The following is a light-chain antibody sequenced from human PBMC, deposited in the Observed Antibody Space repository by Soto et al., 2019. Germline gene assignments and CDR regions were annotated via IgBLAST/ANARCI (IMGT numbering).Light chain of an antibody. V-gene: IGKV3-20*01. CDR1: QSVSSNY. J-gene: IGKJ1*01. CDR2: GAS. Sequence: EIVLTQSPGTLSLSPGERVTLSCRASQSVSSNYLAWYQQKLGQAPRLLIYGASSRATGIPARFSGSGSGTDVTLTISRLEPEDFAVYYCQQYGASPRTFGQGTKVEIK. CDR3: QQYGASPRT.